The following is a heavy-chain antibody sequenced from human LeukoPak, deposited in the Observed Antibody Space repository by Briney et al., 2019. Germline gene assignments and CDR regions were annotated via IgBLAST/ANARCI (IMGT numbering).Heavy chain of an antibody. D-gene: IGHD2-8*01. J-gene: IGHJ4*02. CDR1: GFTVSSNF. CDR2: IYSGGST. CDR3: ARDLLGSYCRRGVCYGLGSAGY. Sequence: PGGSLRLSCEASGFTVSSNFMGWVRQTPEKGLEWVSLIYSGGSTYYADSVKGRFTISRDNSKNTLHLQMNSLRAEDTAVYYCARDLLGSYCRRGVCYGLGSAGYWGQGTPVTVSS. V-gene: IGHV3-66*01.